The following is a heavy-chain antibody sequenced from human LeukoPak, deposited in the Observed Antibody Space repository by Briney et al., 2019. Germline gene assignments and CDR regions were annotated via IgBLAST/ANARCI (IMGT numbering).Heavy chain of an antibody. CDR2: MNPNSGNT. Sequence: ASVNVSCKASGYTFTNYAINWVRQATGQGLEWMGWMNPNSGNTGYAQKFQGRVTITRNTSISTAYMELSSLRSEDTAVYYCARGYCSGGSCYSDYWGQGTLVTVSS. D-gene: IGHD2-15*01. CDR3: ARGYCSGGSCYSDY. CDR1: GYTFTNYA. V-gene: IGHV1-8*03. J-gene: IGHJ4*02.